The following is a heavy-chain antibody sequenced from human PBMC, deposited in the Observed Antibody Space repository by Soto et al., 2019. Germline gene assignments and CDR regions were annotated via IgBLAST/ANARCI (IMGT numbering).Heavy chain of an antibody. CDR2: IYYSGST. J-gene: IGHJ6*03. Sequence: SETLSLTCTVSGGSVSSGSYYWSWIRQPPGKGLEWIGYIYYSGSTNYNPSLKSRVTLSVDTAKNQFSLKLSSVTAADTAVYYCAREGAGGYCSGGSCYSGYYYYYYMDVWGKGTTVTVSS. V-gene: IGHV4-61*01. CDR3: AREGAGGYCSGGSCYSGYYYYYYMDV. CDR1: GGSVSSGSYY. D-gene: IGHD2-15*01.